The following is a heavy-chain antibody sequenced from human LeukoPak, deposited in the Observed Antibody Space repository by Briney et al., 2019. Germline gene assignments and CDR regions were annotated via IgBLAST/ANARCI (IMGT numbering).Heavy chain of an antibody. CDR3: ARHGSGRYYPAEGRVDY. V-gene: IGHV1-46*03. D-gene: IGHD3-10*01. Sequence: ASVKVSCKAFGYGLTSYYIHWVRQAPGQGLERMGIINPSVGGTTYARKFQGRVTMTRDTSTGTVYMELSSLRSEDTAVYYCARHGSGRYYPAEGRVDYWGQGTLVTVSS. CDR2: INPSVGGT. CDR1: GYGLTSYY. J-gene: IGHJ4*02.